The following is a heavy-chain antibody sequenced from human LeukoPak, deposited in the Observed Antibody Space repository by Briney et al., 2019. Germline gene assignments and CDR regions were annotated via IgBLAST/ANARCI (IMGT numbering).Heavy chain of an antibody. V-gene: IGHV1-8*02. CDR2: MNPNSGNT. CDR3: ARENRRAIAAAGRSLGY. CDR1: GGTFSSYA. D-gene: IGHD6-13*01. Sequence: ASVKVSCKASGGTFSSYAISWVRQATGQGLEWMGWMNPNSGNTGYAQKFQGRVTMTRNTSISTAYMELSSLRSEDTAVYYCARENRRAIAAAGRSLGYWGQGTLVTVSS. J-gene: IGHJ4*02.